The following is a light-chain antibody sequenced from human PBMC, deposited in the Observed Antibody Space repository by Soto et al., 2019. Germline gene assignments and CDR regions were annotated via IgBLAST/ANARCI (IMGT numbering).Light chain of an antibody. CDR2: DDD. CDR3: GSWDSSLSAYV. CDR1: SSNIGGNS. V-gene: IGLV1-51*01. J-gene: IGLJ1*01. Sequence: QSALTQPPSVSAAPGQKVTISCSGSSSNIGGNSVSWYQQLPGTAPKLLIYDDDKRLSGIPDRFSGSKSGTSATLGITGFRTGDEADYYCGSWDSSLSAYVFGTGTKVTVL.